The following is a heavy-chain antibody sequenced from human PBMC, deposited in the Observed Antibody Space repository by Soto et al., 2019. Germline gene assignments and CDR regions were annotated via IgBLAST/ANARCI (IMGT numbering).Heavy chain of an antibody. CDR3: ARGPNYYDSSGYYPDY. Sequence: GGSLRLSCAASGFTFSSYSMNWVRQAPGKGLEWVSSISSSSSYIYYADSVKGRFTISRDNAKNSLYLQMNSLRAEDTAVYYCARGPNYYDSSGYYPDYWGQGTLVTVSS. CDR2: ISSSSSYI. V-gene: IGHV3-21*01. J-gene: IGHJ4*02. CDR1: GFTFSSYS. D-gene: IGHD3-22*01.